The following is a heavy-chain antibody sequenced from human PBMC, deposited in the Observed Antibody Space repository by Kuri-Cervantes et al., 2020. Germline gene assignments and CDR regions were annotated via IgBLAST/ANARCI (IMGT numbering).Heavy chain of an antibody. Sequence: SETLSLTCTVSGGSISSGDYYWGWIRQPPGKGLEWIGYIYYSGSTYYNPSLKSRVTISVDTSKNQFSLKLSSVTAADTAVYYCARWMATIEGAFDIWGQGTMVTVSS. V-gene: IGHV4-30-4*01. J-gene: IGHJ3*02. D-gene: IGHD5-24*01. CDR3: ARWMATIEGAFDI. CDR2: IYYSGST. CDR1: GGSISSGDYY.